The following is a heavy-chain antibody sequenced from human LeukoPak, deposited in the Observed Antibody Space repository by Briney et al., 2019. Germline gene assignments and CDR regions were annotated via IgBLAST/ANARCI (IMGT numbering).Heavy chain of an antibody. CDR1: GFTFSSYA. J-gene: IGHJ4*02. Sequence: GGSLRLSCAASGFTFSSYAMSWVRQAPGKGLEWVSAISGRSIYKEYADSVKGRFTISRDNTRNSLSLQMNGLRVEDTAIYYCARDYGSGSHFDYWGKGTLVTVSS. CDR2: ISGRSIYK. V-gene: IGHV3-21*01. D-gene: IGHD3-10*01. CDR3: ARDYGSGSHFDY.